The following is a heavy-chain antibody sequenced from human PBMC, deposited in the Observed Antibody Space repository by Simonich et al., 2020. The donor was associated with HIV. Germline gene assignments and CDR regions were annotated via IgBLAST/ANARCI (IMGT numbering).Heavy chain of an antibody. CDR1: GYSISSGYY. CDR3: VRREGFWFDP. Sequence: QLQLQESGPGLVKPSETLSLTCAVSGYSISSGYYWGWIRQPPGKGLEWIGNIYHSGSTSYNPSLKSRVTMSVDTSKNQFSLKLSSVTAADTAVYYCVRREGFWFDPWGQGTLVTVSS. J-gene: IGHJ5*02. V-gene: IGHV4-38-2*01. CDR2: IYHSGST.